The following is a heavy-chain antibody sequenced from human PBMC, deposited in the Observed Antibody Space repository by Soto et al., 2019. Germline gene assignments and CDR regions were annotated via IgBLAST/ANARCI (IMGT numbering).Heavy chain of an antibody. Sequence: QVQLVESGGGVVQPGRSLRLSCAASGFTFSSYGMHWVRQAPGKGLEWVAVISYDGSNKYYADSVKGRFTISRDNSKNTLYLQMNSLRAEDTAVYYCAKDKDRPEYYYYGMDVWGQGTTVTVSS. CDR1: GFTFSSYG. CDR3: AKDKDRPEYYYYGMDV. CDR2: ISYDGSNK. J-gene: IGHJ6*02. V-gene: IGHV3-30*18.